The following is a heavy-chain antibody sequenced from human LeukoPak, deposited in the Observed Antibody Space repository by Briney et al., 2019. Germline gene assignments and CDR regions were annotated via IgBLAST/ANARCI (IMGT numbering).Heavy chain of an antibody. CDR1: GFTFSSYG. CDR3: ARDRRDSYGFNWFDP. D-gene: IGHD5-18*01. Sequence: GRSLRLSCAASGFTFSSYGMHWVRQAPGKGLEWVSYTSSGGSTIYYADTVKGRFTISRDNARNSLYLQMNSLRAEDTAVYYCARDRRDSYGFNWFDPWGQGTLVTVSS. V-gene: IGHV3-48*01. CDR2: TSSGGSTI. J-gene: IGHJ5*02.